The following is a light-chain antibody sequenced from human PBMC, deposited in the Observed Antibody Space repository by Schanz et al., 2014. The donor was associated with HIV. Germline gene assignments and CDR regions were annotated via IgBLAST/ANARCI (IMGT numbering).Light chain of an antibody. CDR1: RSINNY. CDR3: QQYNTKPYT. CDR2: DAS. Sequence: DIQMTQSPSPLSASVGDRVTITCRASRSINNYLNWYQQKQGKAPQLLIFDASSLQSGVPSRFSGSGSGTDFTLTISSLQPDDFATYYCQQYNTKPYTFGQGTKLEIK. V-gene: IGKV1-39*01. J-gene: IGKJ2*01.